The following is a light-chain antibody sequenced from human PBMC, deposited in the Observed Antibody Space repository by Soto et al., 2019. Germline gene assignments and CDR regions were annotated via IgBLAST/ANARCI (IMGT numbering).Light chain of an antibody. Sequence: EVVITQSPVALSVSPGEGATLSCRASQSDGRSLAWYQAKSGQAPRLLMYSASTRATGVPARFSGSGSATDFTLNFSSLQSEDFAVYYCQQDYYWPVTFGGGTKV. CDR1: QSDGRS. CDR3: QQDYYWPVT. V-gene: IGKV3-15*01. CDR2: SAS. J-gene: IGKJ4*01.